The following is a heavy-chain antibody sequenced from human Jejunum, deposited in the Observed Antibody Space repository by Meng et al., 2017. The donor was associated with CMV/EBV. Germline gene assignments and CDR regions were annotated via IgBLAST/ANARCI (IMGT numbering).Heavy chain of an antibody. CDR2: IPFDGNNE. V-gene: IGHV3-30*04. CDR3: ARGTGSGSWLIDS. Sequence: ASGFTCSSYAMNWVRQAPGKGLEWVAVIPFDGNNEHYADSVKGRFTISRDNSKNTLYLQVNSLRLEDTGVYYCARGTGSGSWLIDSWGQGTLVTVSS. D-gene: IGHD6-13*01. CDR1: GFTCSSYA. J-gene: IGHJ4*02.